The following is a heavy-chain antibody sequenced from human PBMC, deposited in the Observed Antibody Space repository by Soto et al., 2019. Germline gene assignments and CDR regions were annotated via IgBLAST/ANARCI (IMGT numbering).Heavy chain of an antibody. J-gene: IGHJ6*02. CDR1: GGSFSSYY. Sequence: PETLSLTCTVSGGSFSSYYWSWFRQPAGKGLEWIGRIYTSGNTNYNPSLKSRVTMSVDTSKNQFSLKLSSVTAADTAVYYCARASMVYGMDVWGQGTTVTVSS. V-gene: IGHV4-4*07. D-gene: IGHD3-10*01. CDR3: ARASMVYGMDV. CDR2: IYTSGNT.